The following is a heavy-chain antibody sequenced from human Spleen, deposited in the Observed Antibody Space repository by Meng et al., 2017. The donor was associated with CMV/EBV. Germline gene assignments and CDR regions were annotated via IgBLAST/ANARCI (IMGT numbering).Heavy chain of an antibody. D-gene: IGHD3-10*01. Sequence: GESLKISCAASGYVFSGAAIHWVRQASGKGLEWVSRIRTKPNGSAAEYAASVKGRFTISRDDSKSTAYLEMNSLKIEDTAVYYCARYGSGHLDYWGQGTLVTVSS. J-gene: IGHJ4*02. CDR2: IRTKPNGSAA. CDR3: ARYGSGHLDY. V-gene: IGHV3-73*01. CDR1: GYVFSGAA.